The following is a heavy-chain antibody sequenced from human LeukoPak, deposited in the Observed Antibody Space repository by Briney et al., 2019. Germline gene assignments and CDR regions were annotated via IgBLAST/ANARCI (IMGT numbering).Heavy chain of an antibody. CDR1: SGSFSGYY. V-gene: IGHV4-34*01. CDR2: INHSGST. D-gene: IGHD3-10*01. J-gene: IGHJ4*02. Sequence: SETLSLTCAVYSGSFSGYYWSWIRQPPGKGLEWIGEINHSGSTNYNPSLKSRVTISVDTSKNQFSLKLSSVTAADTAVYYCARGLVRGYYGSGSYYKMYYFDYWGQGTLVTVSS. CDR3: ARGLVRGYYGSGSYYKMYYFDY.